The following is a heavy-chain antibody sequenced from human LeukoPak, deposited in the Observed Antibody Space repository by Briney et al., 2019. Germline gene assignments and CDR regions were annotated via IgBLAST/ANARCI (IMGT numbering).Heavy chain of an antibody. CDR1: GGSSCIYY. J-gene: IGHJ4*02. V-gene: IGHV4-59*08. Sequence: SETLSLTSTGSGGSSCIYYWGWIRQPPGKGLEWIGYIYYSGSTNYSPSLKSRVTISVDTSKNQFSLKLSSVTAADTAVYYCARQGYTGYEMFDYWGQGTLVTVSS. CDR3: ARQGYTGYEMFDY. D-gene: IGHD5-12*01. CDR2: IYYSGST.